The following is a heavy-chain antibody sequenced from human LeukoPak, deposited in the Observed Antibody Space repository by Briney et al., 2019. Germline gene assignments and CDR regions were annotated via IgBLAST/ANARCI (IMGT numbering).Heavy chain of an antibody. Sequence: GGSLRLSCAASGFTFSSYSMNWVRQAPGKGLEWVSSISSSGSYIYYADSVKGRFTISRDNAKNSLYLQMNSLRAEDTAVYYCASLGYCSGGSCYGRADAFDIWGQGTMVTVSS. CDR2: ISSSGSYI. CDR1: GFTFSSYS. CDR3: ASLGYCSGGSCYGRADAFDI. V-gene: IGHV3-21*01. D-gene: IGHD2-15*01. J-gene: IGHJ3*02.